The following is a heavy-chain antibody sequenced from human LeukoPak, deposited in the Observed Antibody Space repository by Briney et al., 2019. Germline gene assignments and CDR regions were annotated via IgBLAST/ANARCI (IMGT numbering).Heavy chain of an antibody. J-gene: IGHJ4*02. D-gene: IGHD6-13*01. CDR2: IYYSGST. Sequence: SETLSLTCTVSGGSISSYYWSWIRQPPGKGLEWIGYIYYSGSTNYNPSLKSRVTISVDTSKNQFSLKLSSVTAADTAVYYCACQQLVPEYYFDYWGQGTLVTVSS. CDR3: ACQQLVPEYYFDY. V-gene: IGHV4-59*08. CDR1: GGSISSYY.